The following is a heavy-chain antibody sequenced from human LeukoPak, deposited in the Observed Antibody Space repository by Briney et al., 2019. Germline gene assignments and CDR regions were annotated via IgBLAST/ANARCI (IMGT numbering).Heavy chain of an antibody. Sequence: GGSLRLSCAASGFTFSSYSMNWVRQAPGKGLEWVSSISSSSSYIYYADSVKGRFTISRDNAKNSLYLQMNSLRAEDTAVYYCARSNSGYDWNFDYWGQGTLVTVSS. V-gene: IGHV3-21*01. J-gene: IGHJ4*02. CDR3: ARSNSGYDWNFDY. CDR1: GFTFSSYS. CDR2: ISSSSSYI. D-gene: IGHD5-12*01.